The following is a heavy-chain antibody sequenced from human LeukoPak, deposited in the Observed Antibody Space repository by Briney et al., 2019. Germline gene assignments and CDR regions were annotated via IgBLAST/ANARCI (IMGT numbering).Heavy chain of an antibody. CDR1: GFTFSSYA. J-gene: IGHJ6*02. D-gene: IGHD3-10*01. CDR2: ISSNGGST. CDR3: ARDGIEYGSGSGNFYSIGIDV. V-gene: IGHV3-64*01. Sequence: GGSLRLSCAASGFTFSSYAMHWVRQAPGKGLEYVSAISSNGGSTYYANSVKGRFTISRDNSKNTPYLQMGSLRAEDMAVYYCARDGIEYGSGSGNFYSIGIDVWGQGTTVSVSS.